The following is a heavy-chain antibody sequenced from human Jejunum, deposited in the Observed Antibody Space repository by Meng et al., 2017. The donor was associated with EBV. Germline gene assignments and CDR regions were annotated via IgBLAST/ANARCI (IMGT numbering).Heavy chain of an antibody. Sequence: QLRLQESGPGLVKPWDTLSLTCTVTGDSVRSYYWSWIRQSPEKGLEWIGYTHYSETSIYSPSLMSRATISVDTSNSQFSLKLNSVTAADTAIYYCTRGSTGACNAWGQGILVTVSS. CDR1: GDSVRSYY. D-gene: IGHD1-26*01. CDR2: THYSETS. V-gene: IGHV4-59*02. J-gene: IGHJ5*02. CDR3: TRGSTGACNA.